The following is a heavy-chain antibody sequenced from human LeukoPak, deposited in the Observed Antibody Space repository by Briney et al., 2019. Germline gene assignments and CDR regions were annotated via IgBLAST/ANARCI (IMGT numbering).Heavy chain of an antibody. J-gene: IGHJ4*02. CDR3: AREDSTTVTFYFDY. D-gene: IGHD4-11*01. CDR1: TFTSSTYW. CDR2: ISNDGRST. V-gene: IGHV3-74*01. Sequence: PGGSLRLSCAASTFTSSTYWMNWVRQVPGKGLVWLSRISNDGRSTSYADSVKGRFTISRDNAKNTLYLQMNSLRAEDTAVYYCAREDSTTVTFYFDYWGLGTMVAVSS.